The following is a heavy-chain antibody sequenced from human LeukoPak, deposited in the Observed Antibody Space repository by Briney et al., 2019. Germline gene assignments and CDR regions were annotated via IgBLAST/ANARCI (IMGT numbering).Heavy chain of an antibody. CDR2: INPSGGST. Sequence: ASVKVSCKASGYTFTSYYMHWVRQAPGQGLEWMGIINPSGGSTSYAQKFQGRVTMTRDTSTSTVYMELSSLRSEDTAVYYCARPMRARGIAAADWFDPRGQGTLVTVSS. CDR1: GYTFTSYY. V-gene: IGHV1-46*01. CDR3: ARPMRARGIAAADWFDP. J-gene: IGHJ5*02. D-gene: IGHD6-13*01.